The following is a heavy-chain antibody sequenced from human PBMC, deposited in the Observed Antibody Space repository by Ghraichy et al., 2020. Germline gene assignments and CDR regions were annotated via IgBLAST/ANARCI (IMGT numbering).Heavy chain of an antibody. CDR3: VRDFRLLAVAGRGDGEP. D-gene: IGHD6-19*01. J-gene: IGHJ5*02. CDR2: IKQDGRER. CDR1: GFTFSAYW. Sequence: SLNISCVASGFTFSAYWMSWVRQAPGKGLEWVANIKQDGRERNYVGSVKGRFTISRDNAKNSVYLQMSSLRAEDTALYYCVRDFRLLAVAGRGDGEPWGQGTLVIVSS. V-gene: IGHV3-7*03.